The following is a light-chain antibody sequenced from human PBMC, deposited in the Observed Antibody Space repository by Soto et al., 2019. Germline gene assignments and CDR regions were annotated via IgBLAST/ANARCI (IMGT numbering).Light chain of an antibody. V-gene: IGLV2-8*01. CDR3: ISYAGSNNWV. CDR1: SSDVGGYNY. J-gene: IGLJ3*02. Sequence: QSALTQPPSASGSPGQSVTISCTGTSSDVGGYNYVSWYQQHPGKAPKLMISEVTKRPSGVPDRFSGSVSGTTASLTVSGLEAEDEADYYCISYAGSNNWVFGGGTTLAVL. CDR2: EVT.